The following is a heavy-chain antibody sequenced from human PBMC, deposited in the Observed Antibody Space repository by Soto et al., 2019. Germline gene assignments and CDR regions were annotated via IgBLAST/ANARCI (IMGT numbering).Heavy chain of an antibody. CDR1: GYTFTSYG. J-gene: IGHJ6*02. D-gene: IGHD4-17*01. CDR2: ISAYNGNT. Sequence: ASVKVSCKASGYTFTSYGISWVRQAPGQGLEWMGWISAYNGNTNYAQKLQGRVTMTTDTSTSTAYMELRSLRSDDTAVYYCARDEYGDEYYYYGMDVWGQGTTVTVSS. V-gene: IGHV1-18*01. CDR3: ARDEYGDEYYYYGMDV.